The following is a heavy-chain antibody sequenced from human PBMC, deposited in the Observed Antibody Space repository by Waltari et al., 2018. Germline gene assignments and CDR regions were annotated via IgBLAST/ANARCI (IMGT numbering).Heavy chain of an antibody. CDR3: ARGHREWLFY. CDR2: INHSGST. D-gene: IGHD3-3*01. J-gene: IGHJ4*02. Sequence: QVQLQQWGAGLLKPSETLSLTCAVYGGSFSGYYWSWIRQPPGKGLEWIGEINHSGSTNYNPSLKSRVTISVDTSKNQFSLKLSSVTAADTAVYYCARGHREWLFYWGQGTLVTVSS. V-gene: IGHV4-34*01. CDR1: GGSFSGYY.